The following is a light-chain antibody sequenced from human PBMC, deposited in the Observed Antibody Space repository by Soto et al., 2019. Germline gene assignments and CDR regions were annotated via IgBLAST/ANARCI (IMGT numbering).Light chain of an antibody. CDR1: QSISTW. Sequence: DIQMTQSPSTLSASVGDRVTITCRASQSISTWLAWYQQKPGKARKLLIYMASNLESGVPSRFSGSGSGTEFTLTINSLQPDDFATYYCHQYSSYSTFGQGTKLEIK. J-gene: IGKJ2*01. CDR3: HQYSSYST. CDR2: MAS. V-gene: IGKV1-5*03.